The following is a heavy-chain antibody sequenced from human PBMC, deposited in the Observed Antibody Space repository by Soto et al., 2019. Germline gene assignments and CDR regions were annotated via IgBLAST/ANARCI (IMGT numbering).Heavy chain of an antibody. D-gene: IGHD3-22*01. CDR2: IIPIFGTA. Sequence: QVQLVQSGAEVKKPGSSVKVSCKASGGTFSSYAISWVRQATGKGLEWLGGIIPIFGTANYAQKFQGRVTITADESTSTAYMELSSLRSEDTAVYYFARDGGSSGDVDYWGQGTLVTVSS. CDR1: GGTFSSYA. CDR3: ARDGGSSGDVDY. J-gene: IGHJ4*02. V-gene: IGHV1-69*12.